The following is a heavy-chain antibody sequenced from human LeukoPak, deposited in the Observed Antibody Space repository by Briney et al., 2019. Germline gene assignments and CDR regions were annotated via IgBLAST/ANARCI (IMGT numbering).Heavy chain of an antibody. CDR3: GGPNPLLERPSAMDV. V-gene: IGHV3-9*01. D-gene: IGHD6-25*01. J-gene: IGHJ6*02. Sequence: PGRSLRLSCAGSGFIFNNYAMHWVRQPPGKGLEWVSGISWNSGSIDYADSVKGRFTISRDNAKNSLYLQMNSLRAEDTAVYYCGGPNPLLERPSAMDVWGQGTTVTVSS. CDR1: GFIFNNYA. CDR2: ISWNSGSI.